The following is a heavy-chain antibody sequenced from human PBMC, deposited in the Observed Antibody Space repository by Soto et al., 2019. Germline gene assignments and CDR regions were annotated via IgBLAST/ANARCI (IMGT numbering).Heavy chain of an antibody. CDR2: ISAHDGNT. Sequence: QVHLVQSGVEVKKPGASVKVSCKGSSYDFTTYSITWVRQAPGQGLEWMAWISAHDGNTDYAQKLQGRVTVTRDSSTSTAYMELRSLRSDYTAMYYCARGRYGDYWGQGALVTVSS. CDR3: ARGRYGDY. J-gene: IGHJ4*02. V-gene: IGHV1-18*01. D-gene: IGHD1-1*01. CDR1: SYDFTTYS.